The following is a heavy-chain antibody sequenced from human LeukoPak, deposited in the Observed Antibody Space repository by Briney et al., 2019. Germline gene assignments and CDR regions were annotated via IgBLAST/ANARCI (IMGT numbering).Heavy chain of an antibody. CDR3: ARSYDGLDAFDI. J-gene: IGHJ3*02. CDR2: IYYSGST. V-gene: IGHV4-39*01. Sequence: RSSETLSLTCTVSGGSISSSSYYWGWIRQPPGKGLEWIGSIYYSGSTYYNPSLKSRVTISVDTSKNQFSLKLSSVTAADTAVYYCARSYDGLDAFDIWGQGTMVTVSS. D-gene: IGHD5-12*01. CDR1: GGSISSSSYY.